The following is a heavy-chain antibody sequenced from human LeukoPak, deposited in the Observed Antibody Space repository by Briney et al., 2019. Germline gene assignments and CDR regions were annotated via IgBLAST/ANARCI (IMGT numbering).Heavy chain of an antibody. CDR1: GFTFSSYA. CDR3: ARVDDLDAFDI. D-gene: IGHD2-2*03. J-gene: IGHJ3*02. Sequence: GRSLRLSCAASGFTFSSYAIHWVRQAPGKGLEWVAVISDDGSNKYYADSVKGRFTISRDNSKNTLYLQMSSLRPEDTAVYYCARVDDLDAFDIWGQGTMVTASS. V-gene: IGHV3-30*04. CDR2: ISDDGSNK.